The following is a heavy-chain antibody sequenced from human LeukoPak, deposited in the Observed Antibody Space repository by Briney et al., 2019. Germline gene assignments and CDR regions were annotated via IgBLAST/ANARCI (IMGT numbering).Heavy chain of an antibody. J-gene: IGHJ4*02. CDR2: IIPIFGTA. D-gene: IGHD2-21*02. V-gene: IGHV1-69*06. CDR3: VILPAYGDCGGDCHLDY. CDR1: GGTLLSYA. Sequence: SVKASCMASGGTLLSYAISWVRQAPGQGLEWMGRIIPIFGTANYAQKFQGRVTITADKSTSTAYMELSSLRSEDTAVYYCVILPAYGDCGGDCHLDYWGQGTLVTVSS.